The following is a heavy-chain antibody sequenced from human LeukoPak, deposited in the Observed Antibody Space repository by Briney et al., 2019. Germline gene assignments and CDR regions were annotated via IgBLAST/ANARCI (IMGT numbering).Heavy chain of an antibody. CDR2: ISAYNGNT. D-gene: IGHD3-22*01. CDR3: ARDGDPMYYYDSSGYYSY. CDR1: GYTFTSYG. V-gene: IGHV1-18*01. Sequence: GASVKVSCKASGYTFTSYGISWVRQAPGQGLEWMGWISAYNGNTNYAQKLQGRVTMATDTSTSTAYMELRSLRSDDTAVYYCARDGDPMYYYDSSGYYSYWGQGTLVTVSS. J-gene: IGHJ4*02.